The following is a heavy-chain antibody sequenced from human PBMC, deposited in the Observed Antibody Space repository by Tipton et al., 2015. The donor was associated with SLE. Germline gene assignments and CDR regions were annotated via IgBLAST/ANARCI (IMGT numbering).Heavy chain of an antibody. CDR2: TNDSGKT. J-gene: IGHJ5*02. CDR1: GGSLSGHY. Sequence: TLSLTCAVYGGSLSGHYWSWIRQTPGKGLECIGETNDSGKTNYNPALKSRVTISRDTSKNQFSLRLSSVTAADTAVYYCARRRAATGLLSERGWFDPWGQGALVTVSS. CDR3: ARRRAATGLLSERGWFDP. D-gene: IGHD6-25*01. V-gene: IGHV4-34*01.